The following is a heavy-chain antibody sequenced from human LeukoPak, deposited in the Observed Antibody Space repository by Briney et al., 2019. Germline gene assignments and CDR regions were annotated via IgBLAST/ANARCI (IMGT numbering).Heavy chain of an antibody. V-gene: IGHV4-38-2*02. J-gene: IGHJ4*02. D-gene: IGHD3-22*01. Sequence: SETLSLTCTVSGDSLVSGHYWGWIRQPPGQGLEWVGSVYHSGSIYYNPSLKSRVIMSVDTSKNQFSLKLSSLTAADTAIYYCAREIYYDSSAYDYWGQGTLVTVSS. CDR1: GDSLVSGHY. CDR2: VYHSGSI. CDR3: AREIYYDSSAYDY.